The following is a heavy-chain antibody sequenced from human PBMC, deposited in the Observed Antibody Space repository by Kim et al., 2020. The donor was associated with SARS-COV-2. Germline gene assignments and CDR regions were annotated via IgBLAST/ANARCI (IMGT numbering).Heavy chain of an antibody. V-gene: IGHV1-46*01. J-gene: IGHJ6*02. CDR3: ARAYRGSSTSGMDV. Sequence: AQKFQGRVTMTRDTSTSTVYMELSSLRSEETAVYYCARAYRGSSTSGMDVWGQGTTVTVSS. D-gene: IGHD2-2*01.